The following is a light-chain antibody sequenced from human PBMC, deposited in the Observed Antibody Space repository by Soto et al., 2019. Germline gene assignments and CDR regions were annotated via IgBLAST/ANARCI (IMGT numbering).Light chain of an antibody. J-gene: IGLJ2*01. CDR3: QVWDSSSDRDVV. Sequence: SYELTQPPSVSVAPGKTARITCGGNNIGSKSVHWYQQKPGQAPVLVIYYDSDRPSGIPERFSGSNSGNPATLTISRVEAGDEDDYYCQVWDSSSDRDVVFGGGTTLTL. CDR2: YDS. V-gene: IGLV3-21*04. CDR1: NIGSKS.